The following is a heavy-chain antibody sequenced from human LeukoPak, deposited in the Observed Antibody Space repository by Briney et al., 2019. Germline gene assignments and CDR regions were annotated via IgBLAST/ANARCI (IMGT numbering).Heavy chain of an antibody. CDR2: IWSDGSKK. CDR3: ARVNNGNYQVPYYYYGMDV. V-gene: IGHV3-33*01. D-gene: IGHD1-7*01. CDR1: EFTFSTYA. J-gene: IGHJ6*02. Sequence: GGSLRLSCTAFEFTFSTYAMHWVRQAPGKGLEWLTLIWSDGSKKYYIDSVKGRFTISRDNTNNNLYLQMNSLRAEDTAVYYCARVNNGNYQVPYYYYGMDVWGQGTTVTVSS.